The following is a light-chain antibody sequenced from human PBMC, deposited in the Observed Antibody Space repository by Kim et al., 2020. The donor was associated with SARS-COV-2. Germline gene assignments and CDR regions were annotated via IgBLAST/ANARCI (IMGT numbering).Light chain of an antibody. CDR2: LNSDGSH. J-gene: IGLJ3*02. V-gene: IGLV4-69*01. Sequence: SVKLTCTLSSGHSSYAIACHQQQPEKGPRYLMKLNSDGSHSKGDGIPDRFSGSSSGAERYLTISSLQSEDEADYYCQTWGTGIHWVFGGGTQLTVL. CDR1: SGHSSYA. CDR3: QTWGTGIHWV.